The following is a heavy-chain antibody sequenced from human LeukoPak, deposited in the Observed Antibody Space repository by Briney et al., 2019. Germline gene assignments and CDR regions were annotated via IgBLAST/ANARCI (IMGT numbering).Heavy chain of an antibody. CDR2: ISSYNGNT. V-gene: IGHV1-18*01. CDR3: ATVQQYSSGYHNY. D-gene: IGHD3-22*01. CDR1: DYTFTTYG. Sequence: GASVKVSCKASDYTFTTYGISWVRLAPGQGLEWMGWISSYNGNTKYALKFQDRVTMATNTSTSTAYMELRSLRADDTAVYYCATVQQYSSGYHNYWGQGTLVTVSS. J-gene: IGHJ4*02.